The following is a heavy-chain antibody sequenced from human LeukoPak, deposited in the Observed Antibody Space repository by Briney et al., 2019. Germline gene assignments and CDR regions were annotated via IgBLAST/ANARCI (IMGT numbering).Heavy chain of an antibody. CDR1: GFTFSRYT. CDR2: ISSSGNTK. J-gene: IGHJ4*02. Sequence: GGSLRLSCAASGFTFSRYTMNWVRQAPGKGLEWVSYISSSGNTKYYADSVRGRFTISRDNAKNSLYLLMNSLRAEDTAVYYCPRGSEWDLLGSCDYWGQGTLVTVSS. CDR3: PRGSEWDLLGSCDY. V-gene: IGHV3-48*04. D-gene: IGHD1-26*01.